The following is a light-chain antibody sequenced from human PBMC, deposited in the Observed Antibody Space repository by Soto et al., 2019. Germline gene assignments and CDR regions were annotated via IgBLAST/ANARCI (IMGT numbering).Light chain of an antibody. CDR2: AAS. CDR1: RGISNY. V-gene: IGKV1-27*01. Sequence: DIQMTQSPSSLAASVGDRVTISCRASRGISNYLAWYQQKPGKVPKLLIYAASTLQSGVSSRFTGSGSGTDFTLTISSLQPEDVATYYCQKYNGPPFTFGPETKVDIK. J-gene: IGKJ3*01. CDR3: QKYNGPPFT.